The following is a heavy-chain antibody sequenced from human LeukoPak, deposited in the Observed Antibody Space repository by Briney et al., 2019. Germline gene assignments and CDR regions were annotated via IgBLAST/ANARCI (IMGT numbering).Heavy chain of an antibody. CDR1: GVTVTNAW. Sequence: GGSLRLSCSASGVTVTNAWMSWVRQAPGRGLQWVGRHKRKTAGGTTDYAAPVQGRFTIPTDDSKNTLYLQMNSLSTEDTGIYYCATGTEESTGLRPYFFYMDVWGTGTTVTVSS. CDR2: HKRKTAGGTT. D-gene: IGHD2/OR15-2a*01. V-gene: IGHV3-15*01. CDR3: ATGTEESTGLRPYFFYMDV. J-gene: IGHJ6*03.